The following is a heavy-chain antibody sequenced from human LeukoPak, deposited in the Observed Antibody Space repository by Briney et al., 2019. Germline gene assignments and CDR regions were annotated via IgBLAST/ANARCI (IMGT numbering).Heavy chain of an antibody. CDR1: GFTFSSYE. D-gene: IGHD2-21*02. Sequence: GGSLRLSCAASGFTFSSYEMNWVRQAPGKGLEWVSYISSSGSTIYYADSVKGRFTISGDNAKSSLYLQMNSLRAEDTAVYYCARDHCQERDCNHYYYYMDVWGKGTTVTVSS. J-gene: IGHJ6*03. CDR3: ARDHCQERDCNHYYYYMDV. V-gene: IGHV3-48*03. CDR2: ISSSGSTI.